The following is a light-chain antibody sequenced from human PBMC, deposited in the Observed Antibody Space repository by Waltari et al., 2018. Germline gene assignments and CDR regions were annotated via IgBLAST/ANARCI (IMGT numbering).Light chain of an antibody. Sequence: EIVLTQAPATLSLSPGERGTLSCRASQSIGNYLAWYQQKPRQAPRLLIYGASDRANGIPARFSGSGSGTDFTLTISSLEPEDFAVYYCQQRGDWPITFGQGTRLEIK. CDR3: QQRGDWPIT. CDR1: QSIGNY. J-gene: IGKJ5*01. V-gene: IGKV3-11*01. CDR2: GAS.